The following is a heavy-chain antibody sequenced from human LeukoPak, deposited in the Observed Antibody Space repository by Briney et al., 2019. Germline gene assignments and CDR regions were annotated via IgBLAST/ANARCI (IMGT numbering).Heavy chain of an antibody. CDR1: GFTVSSNY. CDR3: AREVSYYYYDSSGSYDAFDI. Sequence: GSLRLSCAASGFTVSSNYMSWVRQAPGKGLEWVSVIYSGSSTYYADSVKGRFIISRDNSKNTLYLQMNSLRAEDTAVYYCAREVSYYYYDSSGSYDAFDIWGQGTMVTVSS. D-gene: IGHD3-22*01. CDR2: IYSGSST. V-gene: IGHV3-66*01. J-gene: IGHJ3*02.